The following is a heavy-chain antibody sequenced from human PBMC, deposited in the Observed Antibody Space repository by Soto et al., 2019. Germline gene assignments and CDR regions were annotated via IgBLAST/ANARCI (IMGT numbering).Heavy chain of an antibody. Sequence: GGSLRLSCAASGFTSSSSAMSWVRRAPGEGLEWVSAITGGGGGTLYADSVKGRFTISRDNSRNTRYLQMNSLGAEDTAVYYCAKGSGSARPYYFDYWGQGTLVTVSS. J-gene: IGHJ4*02. V-gene: IGHV3-23*01. CDR1: GFTSSSSA. D-gene: IGHD3-10*01. CDR2: ITGGGGGT. CDR3: AKGSGSARPYYFDY.